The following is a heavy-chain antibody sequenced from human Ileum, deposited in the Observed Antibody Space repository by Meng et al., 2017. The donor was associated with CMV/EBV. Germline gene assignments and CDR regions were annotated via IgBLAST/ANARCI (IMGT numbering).Heavy chain of an antibody. CDR3: AREEYSGSPVAFDI. Sequence: GESLKISCAASGFSFSNYSMNWVRQAPRGGLEWVSSISSSSYIYYADSVKGRFTISRDNAKNSLYLQMNSLRAEDTAVYYCAREEYSGSPVAFDIWGQGTMVTVSS. D-gene: IGHD1-26*01. J-gene: IGHJ3*02. CDR2: ISSSSYI. CDR1: GFSFSNYS. V-gene: IGHV3-21*01.